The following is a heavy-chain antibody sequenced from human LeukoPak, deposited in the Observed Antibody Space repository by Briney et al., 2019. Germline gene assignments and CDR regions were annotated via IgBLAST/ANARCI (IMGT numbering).Heavy chain of an antibody. CDR2: VYHSGST. CDR1: GYSISSGYF. Sequence: SETLSLTCAVSGYSISSGYFWGWIRRPPGKGLEWIGSVYHSGSTYYNPSLKSRVTISVDTSKNQFSLNLNSVTAADTAVYYCARDAPSSIVGATPNAFDIWGQGTMVTVCS. J-gene: IGHJ3*02. CDR3: ARDAPSSIVGATPNAFDI. D-gene: IGHD1-26*01. V-gene: IGHV4-38-2*02.